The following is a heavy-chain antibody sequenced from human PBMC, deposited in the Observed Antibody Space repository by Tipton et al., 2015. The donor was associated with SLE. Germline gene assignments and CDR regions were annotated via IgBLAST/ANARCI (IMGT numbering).Heavy chain of an antibody. CDR2: ISSSGSTI. Sequence: SGFTFSSYEMNWVRQAPGKGLEWVSYISSSGSTIYYAGSVKGRFTISRDNAKNSLYLQMNSLRAEDTAVYYCAREQWLAFDYWGQGTLVTVSS. CDR1: GFTFSSYE. D-gene: IGHD6-19*01. V-gene: IGHV3-48*03. CDR3: AREQWLAFDY. J-gene: IGHJ4*02.